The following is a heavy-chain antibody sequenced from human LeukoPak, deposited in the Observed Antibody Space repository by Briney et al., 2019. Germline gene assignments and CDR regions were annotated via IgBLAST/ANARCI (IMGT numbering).Heavy chain of an antibody. CDR1: GYTFTGYY. Sequence: ASVKVSCKASGYTFTGYYMHWVRQAPGQGLEWMGWINPNSGGTNYAQKFQGRVTMTRDTSISTAYMELSRLRADDTAVYYCARDWYCGGGSIYSTAGYWFDPWGQGTLVTVSS. V-gene: IGHV1-2*02. D-gene: IGHD2-15*01. CDR3: ARDWYCGGGSIYSTAGYWFDP. J-gene: IGHJ5*02. CDR2: INPNSGGT.